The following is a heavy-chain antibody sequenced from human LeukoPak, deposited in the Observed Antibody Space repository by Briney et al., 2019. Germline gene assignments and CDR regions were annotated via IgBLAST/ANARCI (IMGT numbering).Heavy chain of an antibody. J-gene: IGHJ6*03. V-gene: IGHV4-34*01. Sequence: PSETLSLTCAVYGGSFSGYYWSWIRQPPGKGLEWIGEINHSGSTSYNPSLKSRVTISVDTSKNQFSLKLSSVTATDTAVYYCARGRTASGAYYYYMDVWGKGTTVTVSS. CDR3: ARGRTASGAYYYYMDV. D-gene: IGHD1/OR15-1a*01. CDR2: INHSGST. CDR1: GGSFSGYY.